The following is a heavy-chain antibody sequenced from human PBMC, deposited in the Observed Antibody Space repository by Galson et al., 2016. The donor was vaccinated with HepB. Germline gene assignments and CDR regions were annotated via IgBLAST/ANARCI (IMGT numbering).Heavy chain of an antibody. Sequence: QSGAEVKEPGESLRISCQGSGYRLTDYWITWVRQVPGKGLQWMGRIDPDDSYTNYSPSFQGHVTISVDKSINTAYLQWSTLKASGTAIYYCARALEYGSRNYYDYYARDVWGPGTTVIVSS. J-gene: IGHJ6*02. CDR3: ARALEYGSRNYYDYYARDV. V-gene: IGHV5-10-1*01. D-gene: IGHD4-17*01. CDR2: IDPDDSYT. CDR1: GYRLTDYW.